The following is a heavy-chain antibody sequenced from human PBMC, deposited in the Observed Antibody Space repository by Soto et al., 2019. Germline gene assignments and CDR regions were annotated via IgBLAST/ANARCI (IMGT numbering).Heavy chain of an antibody. CDR3: ARDVRPTRDYYYGMDV. CDR1: GVSISSGGYY. CDR2: IYYSGST. V-gene: IGHV4-31*03. D-gene: IGHD2-21*01. J-gene: IGHJ6*02. Sequence: SETLSLTCTVSGVSISSGGYYWIWLRQHPGKGLEGIVYIYYSGSTYYNPSLKRRVTTSVNTTKNQYLLKLNLVADADAALYYCARDVRPTRDYYYGMDVWGQGTTVTVSS.